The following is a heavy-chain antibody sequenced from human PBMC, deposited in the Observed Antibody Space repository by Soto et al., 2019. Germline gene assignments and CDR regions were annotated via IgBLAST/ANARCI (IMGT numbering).Heavy chain of an antibody. CDR3: ARDLSILRFLEWTLYAMDV. D-gene: IGHD3-3*01. J-gene: IGHJ6*02. CDR1: GGLMSSGRW. V-gene: IGHV4-4*02. CDR2: IYHSGST. Sequence: SEALSVTWGGSGGLMSSGRWWGCGRQPAGKGLEWIGEIYHSGSTNYNPSLKSRVTISVDKSKNQFSLKLSSVTAADTAVYYCARDLSILRFLEWTLYAMDVWGQAPTVT.